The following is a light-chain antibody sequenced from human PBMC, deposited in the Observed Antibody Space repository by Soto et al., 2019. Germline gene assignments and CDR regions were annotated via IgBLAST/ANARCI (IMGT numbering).Light chain of an antibody. CDR1: SSDVGGYSH. J-gene: IGLJ1*01. CDR3: GSYTASSTLV. Sequence: QSALTQPASVSGSPGQSITISCTGTSSDVGGYSHVSWYQHHPGKAPKLIISDVTTRPSGISNRFSASKSGNTASLTISRRQAEDEADYYCGSYTASSTLVLGPGTKLTVL. V-gene: IGLV2-14*03. CDR2: DVT.